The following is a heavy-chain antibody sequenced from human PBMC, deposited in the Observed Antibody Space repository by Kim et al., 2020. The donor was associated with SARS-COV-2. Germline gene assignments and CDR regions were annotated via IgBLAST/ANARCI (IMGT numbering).Heavy chain of an antibody. D-gene: IGHD3-10*01. Sequence: GGSLRLSCAASGFTFSNAWMSWVRQAPGKGLEWVGRIKSKTDGGTTDYAAPVKGRFTISRDDSKNTLYLQMNSLKTEDTAVYYCTTDLTYYYGSGSYSMSDYWGQGTLVTVSS. CDR3: TTDLTYYYGSGSYSMSDY. V-gene: IGHV3-15*01. J-gene: IGHJ4*02. CDR2: IKSKTDGGTT. CDR1: GFTFSNAW.